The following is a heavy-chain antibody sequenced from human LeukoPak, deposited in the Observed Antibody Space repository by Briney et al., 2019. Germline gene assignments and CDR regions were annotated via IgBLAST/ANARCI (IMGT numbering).Heavy chain of an antibody. V-gene: IGHV3-53*01. J-gene: IGHJ4*02. CDR2: IYSGGTT. CDR1: GFTVSRNY. CDR3: ARGGYSYGSQYYFDY. D-gene: IGHD3-16*02. Sequence: GGSLRLSCAASGFTVSRNYMSWVRQAPGRGLEWVSVIYSGGTTYYADSVKGRFTISRDISKNTLYLQMNSLTAEDTAVYFCARGGYSYGSQYYFDYWGQGTPVTVFS.